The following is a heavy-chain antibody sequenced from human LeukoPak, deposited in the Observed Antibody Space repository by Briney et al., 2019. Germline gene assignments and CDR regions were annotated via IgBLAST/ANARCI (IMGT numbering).Heavy chain of an antibody. CDR3: ASSSLRGSDAFDI. J-gene: IGHJ3*02. Sequence: SETLSLTCAVYGGSFSGYYWSWIRQPPGKGLEWIGEINHSGSTNYNPSLKSRVTISVDTSKNRFSLKLSSVTAADTAVYYCASSSLRGSDAFDIWGQGTMVTVSS. V-gene: IGHV4-34*01. D-gene: IGHD3-16*01. CDR2: INHSGST. CDR1: GGSFSGYY.